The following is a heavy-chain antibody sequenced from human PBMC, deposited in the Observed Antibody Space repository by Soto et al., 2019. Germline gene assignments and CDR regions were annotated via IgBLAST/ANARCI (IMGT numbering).Heavy chain of an antibody. D-gene: IGHD3-3*01. CDR2: IYWDDDK. V-gene: IGHV2-5*02. Sequence: QITLNESGPTVVRPTETLTLTCRFSGFSLTTSGVGVGWIRQSPGKAPEWLALIYWDDDKRYSASLKSRLTITKDTPKNQVVLTVHDLDPTDTATYYCAHRVLRTVFGLVTTTAIYFDFWGQGTPVAVSS. CDR1: GFSLTTSGVG. J-gene: IGHJ4*02. CDR3: AHRVLRTVFGLVTTTAIYFDF.